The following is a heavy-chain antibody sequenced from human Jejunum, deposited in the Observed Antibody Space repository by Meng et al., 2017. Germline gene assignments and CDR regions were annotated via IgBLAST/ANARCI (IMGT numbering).Heavy chain of an antibody. Sequence: QVRLQRLGAGLWKPSETLSLTSAVYGGSISDYSWTWVRQPPGKGLEWIGEINDSGSTNYNPSLKSRVTISVDTSKSQFYLRVSSVTAADTAVYYCARGNEYSNYGADFWGQGTLVTVSS. J-gene: IGHJ4*02. CDR1: GGSISDYS. D-gene: IGHD4-11*01. CDR3: ARGNEYSNYGADF. V-gene: IGHV4-34*01. CDR2: INDSGST.